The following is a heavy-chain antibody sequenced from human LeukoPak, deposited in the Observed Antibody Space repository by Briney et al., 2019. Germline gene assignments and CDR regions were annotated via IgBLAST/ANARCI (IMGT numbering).Heavy chain of an antibody. V-gene: IGHV3-23*01. CDR2: ISGSGGST. Sequence: PGGSLRLSCAASGFTFSSYAMSWVRQAPGKGLEWVSAISGSGGSTYYADSVKGRFTISRDNSKNTLYLQTNSLRAEDTAVYYCAKDLVKDYSGNSPPEFFDYWGQGTLVTVSS. CDR1: GFTFSSYA. J-gene: IGHJ4*02. D-gene: IGHD4-23*01. CDR3: AKDLVKDYSGNSPPEFFDY.